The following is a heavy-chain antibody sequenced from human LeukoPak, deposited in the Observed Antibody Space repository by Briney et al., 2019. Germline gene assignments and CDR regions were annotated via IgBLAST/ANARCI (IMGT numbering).Heavy chain of an antibody. CDR3: ARGILPSGWFDP. Sequence: SETLSLTCAVYGGSFSGYYWNWIRQPPGKGLEWIGEINHSGSTNYNPSLKSRVTISVDTSKNQFSLKLSSVTAADTAVYYCARGILPSGWFDPWGQGTLVTVSS. CDR1: GGSFSGYY. V-gene: IGHV4-34*01. J-gene: IGHJ5*02. D-gene: IGHD2/OR15-2a*01. CDR2: INHSGST.